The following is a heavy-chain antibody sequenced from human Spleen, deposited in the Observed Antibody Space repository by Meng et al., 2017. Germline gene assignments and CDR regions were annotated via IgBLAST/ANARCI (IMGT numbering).Heavy chain of an antibody. CDR3: ASSLGHYYDSSLLDY. V-gene: IGHV4-39*07. Sequence: SETLSLTCTVSGGSISSSSYYWGWIRQPPGKGLEWIGSIYYSGSTYYNPSLKSRVTISVDTSKNQFSLKLTSVTAADTAVYYCASSLGHYYDSSLLDYWGQGTLVTVSS. D-gene: IGHD3-22*01. CDR1: GGSISSSSYY. J-gene: IGHJ4*02. CDR2: IYYSGST.